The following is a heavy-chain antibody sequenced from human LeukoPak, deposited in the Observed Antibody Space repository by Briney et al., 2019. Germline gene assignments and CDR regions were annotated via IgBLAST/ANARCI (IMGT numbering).Heavy chain of an antibody. J-gene: IGHJ6*02. V-gene: IGHV1-2*02. CDR1: GYTFTGYY. CDR2: INPNSGST. Sequence: ASVKVSCKASGYTFTGYYMHWVRQAPGQGLEWMGWINPNSGSTNYAQKFQGRVTMTRDTSISTAYMELSRLRSDDTAVYYCARGGCGGDCYSYYYYYGMDVWGQGTTVTVSS. CDR3: ARGGCGGDCYSYYYYYGMDV. D-gene: IGHD2-21*02.